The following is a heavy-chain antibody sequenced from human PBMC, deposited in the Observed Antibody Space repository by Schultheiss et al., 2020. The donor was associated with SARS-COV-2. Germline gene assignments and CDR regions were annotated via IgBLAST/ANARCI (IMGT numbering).Heavy chain of an antibody. Sequence: ASVKVSCKASGYTFTGYYMHWVRQAPGQGLEWMGWINPNSGGTNYAQKFQGWVTMTRDTSISTAYMELSRLRSDDTAVYYCARRRITIFCLDYWGQGTLVTVSS. J-gene: IGHJ4*02. CDR3: ARRRITIFCLDY. CDR1: GYTFTGYY. CDR2: INPNSGGT. D-gene: IGHD3-9*01. V-gene: IGHV1-2*04.